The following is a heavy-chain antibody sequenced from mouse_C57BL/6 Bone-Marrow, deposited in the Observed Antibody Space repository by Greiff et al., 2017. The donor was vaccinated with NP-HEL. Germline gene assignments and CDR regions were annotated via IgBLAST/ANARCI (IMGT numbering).Heavy chain of an antibody. CDR3: ARHYGYDDGDYYAMDY. J-gene: IGHJ4*01. V-gene: IGHV5-2*01. CDR1: EYEFPSHD. CDR2: INSDGGST. Sequence: EVQLVESGGGLVQPGESLKLSCESNEYEFPSHDMSWVRKTPEKRLALVAAINSDGGSTYYPDTMERRFIISRDNTKKTLYLQMSSLRSEDTALYYCARHYGYDDGDYYAMDYWGQGTSVTVSS. D-gene: IGHD2-2*01.